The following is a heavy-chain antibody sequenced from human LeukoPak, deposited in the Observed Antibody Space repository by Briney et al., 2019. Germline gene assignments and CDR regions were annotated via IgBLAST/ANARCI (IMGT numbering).Heavy chain of an antibody. CDR1: GGSISSYY. CDR3: ARGRYYDSSGYYGQYYMDV. D-gene: IGHD3-22*01. CDR2: IYYSGST. V-gene: IGHV4-59*01. Sequence: ETLSLTCTVSGGSISSYYWSWIRQPPGKGLEWIGYIYYSGSTNYNPSLKSRVTISVDTSKHQFSLKLSSVTAADTAVYYCARGRYYDSSGYYGQYYMDVWGKGTAVNISS. J-gene: IGHJ6*03.